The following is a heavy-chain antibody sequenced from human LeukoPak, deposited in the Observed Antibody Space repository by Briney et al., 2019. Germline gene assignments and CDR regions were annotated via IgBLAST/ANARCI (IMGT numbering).Heavy chain of an antibody. Sequence: SETLSLTCAVYGGSFSGYYWSWIRQPPGKGLEWIGEINHSGSTNYNPSLKSRVTISVDTSKNQFSLKLSSVTAADTAVYYCARRGVGTIFGVVVYYFDYWGQGTLVTVSS. D-gene: IGHD3-3*01. J-gene: IGHJ4*02. V-gene: IGHV4-34*01. CDR1: GGSFSGYY. CDR2: INHSGST. CDR3: ARRGVGTIFGVVVYYFDY.